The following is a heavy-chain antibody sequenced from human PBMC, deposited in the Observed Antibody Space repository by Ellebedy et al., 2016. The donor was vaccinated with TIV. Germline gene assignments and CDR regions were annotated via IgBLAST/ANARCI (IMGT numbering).Heavy chain of an antibody. V-gene: IGHV4-34*01. Sequence: SETLSLXXAVYGGSFSGYYWSWIRQPPGKGLEWIGEINHSGSTNYNPSLKSRVTISVDTSKNQFSLKLSSVTAADTAVYYCARGVVVPPSGMRSWFNPWGQGTLVTVSS. CDR2: INHSGST. D-gene: IGHD2-2*01. CDR1: GGSFSGYY. J-gene: IGHJ5*02. CDR3: ARGVVVPPSGMRSWFNP.